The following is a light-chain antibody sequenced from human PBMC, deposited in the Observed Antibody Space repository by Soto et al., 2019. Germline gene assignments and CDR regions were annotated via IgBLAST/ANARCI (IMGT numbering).Light chain of an antibody. Sequence: QSALTQPRSVSGSPGQSVTISCTGSSSDVGGYKFVSWYQQHPGKAPKFMIYDVSKRPSGVPDRFSGSKSGNTASLTISGLQPEDDADYYCCSYAGSYAVFGGGTKLTVL. CDR1: SSDVGGYKF. CDR2: DVS. J-gene: IGLJ2*01. V-gene: IGLV2-11*01. CDR3: CSYAGSYAV.